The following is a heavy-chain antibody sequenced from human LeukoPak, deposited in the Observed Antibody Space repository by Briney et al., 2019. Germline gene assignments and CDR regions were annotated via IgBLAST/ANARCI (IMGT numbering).Heavy chain of an antibody. CDR3: ARDHRRSSSPRIAYYMDV. V-gene: IGHV3-30*04. J-gene: IGHJ6*03. CDR2: ISYDGSNK. CDR1: GFTFSSYA. Sequence: PGGSLRLSCAASGFTFSSYAMHWVRQAPGKGLEGVADISYDGSNKYYADSVKGRFTISRDNSKNTLYLQMNSLRAEDTAVYYCARDHRRSSSPRIAYYMDVWGKGTTVTVSS. D-gene: IGHD6-6*01.